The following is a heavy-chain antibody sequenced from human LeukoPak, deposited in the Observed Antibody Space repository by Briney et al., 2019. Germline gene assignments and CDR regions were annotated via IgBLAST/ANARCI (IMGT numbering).Heavy chain of an antibody. Sequence: GRSLRLSCAASGFTFDDYAMHWVRQAPGKGLEWVSGISWNSGSIGYADSVKGRFTISRDNAKNSLYLQMNSLRAEDTALYYCAKTYDILTGYYPHAFDIWGQGTMVTVSS. CDR3: AKTYDILTGYYPHAFDI. D-gene: IGHD3-9*01. J-gene: IGHJ3*02. V-gene: IGHV3-9*01. CDR2: ISWNSGSI. CDR1: GFTFDDYA.